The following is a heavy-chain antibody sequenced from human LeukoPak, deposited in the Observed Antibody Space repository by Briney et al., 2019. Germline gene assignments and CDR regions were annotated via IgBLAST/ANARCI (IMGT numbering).Heavy chain of an antibody. CDR3: ARVGSSRYYGFDY. J-gene: IGHJ4*02. Sequence: GGSLRLSCAASGFTFSDHYMDWVRQAPEKGLEWVGRTRNKANSYTTEYAASVKGRFTISRDDSKNSLYLQMNSLKTEDTAVYYCARVGSSRYYGFDYWGQGTLVTVSS. D-gene: IGHD3-22*01. V-gene: IGHV3-72*01. CDR1: GFTFSDHY. CDR2: TRNKANSYTT.